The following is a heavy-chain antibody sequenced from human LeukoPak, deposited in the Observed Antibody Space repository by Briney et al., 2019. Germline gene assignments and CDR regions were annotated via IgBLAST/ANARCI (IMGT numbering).Heavy chain of an antibody. CDR2: ISYDGSNK. J-gene: IGHJ4*02. Sequence: PGGSLRLSCAASGFTFSNNAMSWVRQAPGKGLEWVAVISYDGSNKYYADSVKGRFTISRDNSKNTLYLQMNSLRAEDTAVYYCASLNGNLFDYWGQGTLVTVSS. CDR3: ASLNGNLFDY. D-gene: IGHD4-23*01. CDR1: GFTFSNNA. V-gene: IGHV3-30-3*01.